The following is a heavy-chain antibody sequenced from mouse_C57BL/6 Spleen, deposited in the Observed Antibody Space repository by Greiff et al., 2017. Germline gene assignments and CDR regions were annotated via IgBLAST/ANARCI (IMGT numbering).Heavy chain of an antibody. CDR1: GFTFSSYA. V-gene: IGHV5-4*01. J-gene: IGHJ4*01. Sequence: EVMLVESGGGLVKPGGSLKLSCAASGFTFSSYAMSWVRQTPEKRLEWVATISDGGSYTYYPDNVKGRFTISRDNAKNNLYLQMSHLKSDDTAMYYCAIDLLRAMDYWGQGTSVTVSS. CDR2: ISDGGSYT. CDR3: AIDLLRAMDY. D-gene: IGHD2-1*01.